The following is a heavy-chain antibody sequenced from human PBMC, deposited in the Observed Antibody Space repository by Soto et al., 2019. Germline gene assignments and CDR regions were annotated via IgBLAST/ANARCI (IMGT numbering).Heavy chain of an antibody. CDR3: AKIGLPSPYSGSRHHLAF. J-gene: IGHJ4*02. CDR2: ISGSGWNT. D-gene: IGHD6-13*01. V-gene: IGHV3-23*01. CDR1: GLRFTSYA. Sequence: GGSLRLSCAASGLRFTSYAMTWVRQAPGKGLEWVASISGSGWNTYYADSVKGRFAISRDNSENTLYLQLDSLRVEDTATYYFAKIGLPSPYSGSRHHLAFRGQGTVDTVSS.